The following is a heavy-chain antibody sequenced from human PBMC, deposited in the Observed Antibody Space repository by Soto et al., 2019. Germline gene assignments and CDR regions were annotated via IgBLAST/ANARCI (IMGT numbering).Heavy chain of an antibody. V-gene: IGHV3-21*04. Sequence: GGSLRLSCAASGVTFCSYSMNWVRQAPGKGLEWVSSISSSSSCTYYADSVKGRFTISRDNSKNTLYLQMNSLRAEDTAVYYCAKDYGGYDFNVDYWGQGTLVTVSS. CDR2: ISSSSSCT. CDR1: GVTFCSYS. J-gene: IGHJ4*02. CDR3: AKDYGGYDFNVDY. D-gene: IGHD5-12*01.